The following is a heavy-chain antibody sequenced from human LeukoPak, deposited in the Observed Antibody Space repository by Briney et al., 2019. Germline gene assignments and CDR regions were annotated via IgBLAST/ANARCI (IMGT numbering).Heavy chain of an antibody. CDR3: ASSTYGCSGGSCYLVGYFDY. D-gene: IGHD2-15*01. CDR1: GGTFSSYA. V-gene: IGHV1-69*06. J-gene: IGHJ4*02. Sequence: ASVKVSCKASGGTFSSYAISWVRQAPGQGLEWMGGIIPISGTANYAQKFQGRVTITADKSTSTAYMELSSLRSEDTAVYYCASSTYGCSGGSCYLVGYFDYWGQGTLVTVSS. CDR2: IIPISGTA.